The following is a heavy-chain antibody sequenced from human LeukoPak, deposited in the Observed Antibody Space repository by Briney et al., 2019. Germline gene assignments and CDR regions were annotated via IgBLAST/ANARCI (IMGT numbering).Heavy chain of an antibody. D-gene: IGHD5-18*01. CDR2: ISYDGSNK. CDR1: GFTFSSYA. Sequence: PGGSLRLSCAASGFTFSSYAMHWVRQAPGKGLEWVAVISYDGSNKYYADSVKGRFTISRDNSKNTLYLQMNSLRAEDTAVYYCARETSRGYSYGYFDYWGQGTLVTVSS. CDR3: ARETSRGYSYGYFDY. J-gene: IGHJ4*02. V-gene: IGHV3-30-3*01.